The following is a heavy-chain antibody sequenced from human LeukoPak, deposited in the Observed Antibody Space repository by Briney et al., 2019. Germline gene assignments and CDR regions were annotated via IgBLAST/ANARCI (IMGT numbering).Heavy chain of an antibody. CDR1: GYIFTDYG. D-gene: IGHD1-1*01. CDR3: ARTPGVERSFDY. CDR2: ISANNGNT. Sequence: ASVKVSCKASGYIFTDYGLTWVRQAPGQEPEWMGWISANNGNTNYAQKFQGRVTMTTDTPTTTAHMELRSLTSDDTAVYYCARTPGVERSFDYWGQGTLVTVSS. J-gene: IGHJ4*02. V-gene: IGHV1-18*01.